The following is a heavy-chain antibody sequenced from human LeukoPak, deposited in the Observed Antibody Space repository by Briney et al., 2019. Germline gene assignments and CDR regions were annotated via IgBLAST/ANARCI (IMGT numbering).Heavy chain of an antibody. CDR3: ARAGAVVVGPRGFDY. CDR1: GFTFDDYA. D-gene: IGHD2-15*01. Sequence: GGSLRLSCAASGFTFDDYAMHWVRQAPGKGLEWVSCISWNSGSIGYADSVKGRFTISRDNAKNSLYLQMNSLRAEDTALYYCARAGAVVVGPRGFDYWGQGTLVTVSS. CDR2: ISWNSGSI. V-gene: IGHV3-9*01. J-gene: IGHJ4*02.